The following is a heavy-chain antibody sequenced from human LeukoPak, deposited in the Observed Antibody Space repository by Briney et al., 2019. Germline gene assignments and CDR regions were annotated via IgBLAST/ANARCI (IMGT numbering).Heavy chain of an antibody. CDR3: ARGGSGWPFDY. CDR2: INPDGGVT. Sequence: ASVKVSCKASGYSFTGYYIHWVRQAPGQGLEWMGWINPDGGVTKSAQKFQGRVTMTRDMSTSTVYMELSSLRSEDPAVYYCARGGSGWPFDYWGQGTLVTVSS. V-gene: IGHV1-2*02. D-gene: IGHD6-19*01. CDR1: GYSFTGYY. J-gene: IGHJ4*02.